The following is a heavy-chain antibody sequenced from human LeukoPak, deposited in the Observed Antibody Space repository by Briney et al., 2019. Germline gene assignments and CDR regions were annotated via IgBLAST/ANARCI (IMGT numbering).Heavy chain of an antibody. D-gene: IGHD1-7*01. J-gene: IGHJ6*03. CDR1: GFTFRTFP. CDR2: IGNDGYNK. CDR3: ARGAGTTVYYTDV. V-gene: IGHV3-30*01. Sequence: GGSLRLSCAASGFTFRTFPMHWVRQAPGQGLQWVAVIGNDGYNKYYSDSVRGRFTISRDNSKNTLSLQMDSLTTEDTAVYYCARGAGTTVYYTDVWGKGTTVTVSS.